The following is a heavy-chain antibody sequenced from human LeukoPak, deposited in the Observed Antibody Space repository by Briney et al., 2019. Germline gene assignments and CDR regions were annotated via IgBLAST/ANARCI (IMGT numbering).Heavy chain of an antibody. CDR2: ISWNSGSI. D-gene: IGHD5-24*01. J-gene: IGHJ4*02. CDR3: AKGRDGYNSQFVY. Sequence: GGSLRLSCAASGFTFDDYAMHWVRQAPGKGLEWVSGISWNSGSIGYADSVKGRFTISRDNAKNSLYLQMNSLRAEDTALYYCAKGRDGYNSQFVYWGQGTLVTVSS. CDR1: GFTFDDYA. V-gene: IGHV3-9*01.